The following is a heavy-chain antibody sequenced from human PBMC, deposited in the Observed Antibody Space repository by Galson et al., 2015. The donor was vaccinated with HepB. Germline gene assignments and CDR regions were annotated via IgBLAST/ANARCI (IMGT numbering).Heavy chain of an antibody. CDR3: AREGIEWELRYVDY. D-gene: IGHD1-26*01. V-gene: IGHV3-48*03. CDR2: ISSSGSTT. Sequence: SLRLSCAATGFTFSSYEMNWVRQAPGKGLEWVSYISSSGSTTYYVDSVKGRFTISRDNAKNSVFLEMNSLRADDSAVYYCAREGIEWELRYVDYWGQGSLVTVSS. CDR1: GFTFSSYE. J-gene: IGHJ4*02.